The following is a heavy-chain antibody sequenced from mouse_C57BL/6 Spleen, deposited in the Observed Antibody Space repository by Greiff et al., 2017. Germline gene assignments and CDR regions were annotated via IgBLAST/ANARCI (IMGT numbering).Heavy chain of an antibody. Sequence: QVQLQQSGPELVKPGASVKISCKASGYAFSSSWMNWVKQRPGKGLEWIGRIYPGDGDTNYNGKFKGKATLTADKSSSTAYMQLSSLTSEDSAVYFCARTMIPTGTLDYWGQGTTLTVSS. J-gene: IGHJ2*01. CDR2: IYPGDGDT. CDR3: ARTMIPTGTLDY. V-gene: IGHV1-82*01. CDR1: GYAFSSSW. D-gene: IGHD4-1*02.